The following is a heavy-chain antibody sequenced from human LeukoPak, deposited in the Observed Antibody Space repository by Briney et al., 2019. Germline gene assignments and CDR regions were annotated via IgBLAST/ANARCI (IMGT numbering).Heavy chain of an antibody. J-gene: IGHJ3*02. CDR3: ASPMIVVAPGAFDI. V-gene: IGHV3-21*01. D-gene: IGHD3-22*01. Sequence: PGGSLRLSCAASGFTFSSYSMNWVLQAPGKGLELVSSISSSSSYIYYADSVKGRFTISRDNAKNSLYLQMNSLRAEDTAVYYCASPMIVVAPGAFDIWGQGTMVTVSS. CDR1: GFTFSSYS. CDR2: ISSSSSYI.